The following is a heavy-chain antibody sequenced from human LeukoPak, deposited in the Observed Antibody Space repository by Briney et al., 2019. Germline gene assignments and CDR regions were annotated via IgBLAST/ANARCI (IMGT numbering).Heavy chain of an antibody. Sequence: ASVKVSCKATGYTFTSYDINWVRQATGQGLEWVGWMNPNSGNTGSAQKFQGRVTMTRDTSISTAYMELSSLRSEDTAIYYCARAAGDLDYWGQGTLVTVSS. CDR3: ARAAGDLDY. CDR1: GYTFTSYD. J-gene: IGHJ4*02. V-gene: IGHV1-8*01. CDR2: MNPNSGNT.